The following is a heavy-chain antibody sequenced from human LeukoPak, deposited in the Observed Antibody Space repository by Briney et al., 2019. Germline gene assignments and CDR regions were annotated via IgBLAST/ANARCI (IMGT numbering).Heavy chain of an antibody. J-gene: IGHJ3*02. Sequence: SETLSLTCTVSGGSINNYYWSWIRQPAGKGLEWIGRIYTRGSTNYNPSLKSRVTMSVDTSKNQFSLKLSSVTAADTAVYYCARGRYCSDHICSGGDAFDIWGQGTMVSVSS. CDR1: GGSINNYY. V-gene: IGHV4-4*07. CDR3: ARGRYCSDHICSGGDAFDI. CDR2: IYTRGST. D-gene: IGHD2-15*01.